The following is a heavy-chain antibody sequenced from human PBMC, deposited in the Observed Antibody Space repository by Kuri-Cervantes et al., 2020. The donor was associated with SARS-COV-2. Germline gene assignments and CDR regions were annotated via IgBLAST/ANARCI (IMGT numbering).Heavy chain of an antibody. J-gene: IGHJ4*02. CDR3: ARPLNYDLWSGPSPFDY. CDR2: ISAYNGNT. V-gene: IGHV1-18*01. CDR1: GYTFTSYG. D-gene: IGHD3-3*01. Sequence: ASVKVSCKASGYTFTSYGISWVRQAPGQGLEWMGWISAYNGNTNYAQKLQGRVTMTTDTYTSTAYMELRSLRSDDTAVYYCARPLNYDLWSGPSPFDYWGQGTLVTVSS.